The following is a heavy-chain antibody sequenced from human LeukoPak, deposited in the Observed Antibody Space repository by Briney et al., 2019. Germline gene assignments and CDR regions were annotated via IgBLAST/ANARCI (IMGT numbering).Heavy chain of an antibody. CDR1: GYTFTSYY. J-gene: IGHJ4*02. CDR2: INPSGGST. V-gene: IGHV1-46*01. Sequence: VASVKVSCKASGYTFTSYYMHWVRQAPGQGLEWMGIINPSGGSTSYAQKFQGRVTMTRDTSTSTVYMELSSLRSEDTAVYYCAKDSGWYYFDYWGQGTLVTVSS. D-gene: IGHD6-19*01. CDR3: AKDSGWYYFDY.